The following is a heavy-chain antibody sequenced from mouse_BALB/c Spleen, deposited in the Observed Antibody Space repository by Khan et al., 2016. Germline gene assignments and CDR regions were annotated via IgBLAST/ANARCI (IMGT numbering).Heavy chain of an antibody. CDR1: GYTFTTAG. J-gene: IGHJ2*01. Sequence: QFPLVQSGPELKKPGETVRISCKASGYTFTTAGMQWVQKMPGKGLKWIGWINTHSGVPKYAEDFKGRFAFSLETSASTAYLQIRNLKNEDTATYFCARTVGNYGYFDYWGQGTTLTVSS. V-gene: IGHV9-4*02. CDR2: INTHSGVP. CDR3: ARTVGNYGYFDY. D-gene: IGHD2-1*01.